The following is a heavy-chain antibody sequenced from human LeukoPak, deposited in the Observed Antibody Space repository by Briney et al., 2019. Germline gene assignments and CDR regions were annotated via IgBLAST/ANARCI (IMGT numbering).Heavy chain of an antibody. Sequence: KPSETLSLTCTVSGGSISSYYWSWIRQPPGKGLEWIGYIYYIGSTNYNPSLKGRVTISVDTSKNQFSLKLSSVTAADTAVYYCARAFRARYFDLWGRGTLVTVSS. CDR2: IYYIGST. J-gene: IGHJ2*01. CDR1: GGSISSYY. D-gene: IGHD2/OR15-2a*01. V-gene: IGHV4-59*08. CDR3: ARAFRARYFDL.